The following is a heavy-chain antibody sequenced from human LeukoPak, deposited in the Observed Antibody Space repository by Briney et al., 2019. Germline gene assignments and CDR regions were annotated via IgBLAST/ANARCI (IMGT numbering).Heavy chain of an antibody. Sequence: ASVKVSCKASGYIFTGYYMHWVRQAPGQGLEWMGWSNPNSGGTNYAQKFQGRVTMTRDPSISTAYMELSRLRSDDTAVYYCARSTGTAFGFSDYWGQGTLVTVSS. V-gene: IGHV1-2*02. J-gene: IGHJ4*02. CDR2: SNPNSGGT. CDR1: GYIFTGYY. CDR3: ARSTGTAFGFSDY. D-gene: IGHD3-16*01.